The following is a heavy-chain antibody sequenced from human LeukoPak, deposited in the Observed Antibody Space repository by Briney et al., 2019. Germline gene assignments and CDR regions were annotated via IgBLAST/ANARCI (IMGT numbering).Heavy chain of an antibody. V-gene: IGHV3-7*05. CDR1: GFTFSIYW. Sequence: PGGSLRLSCAAPGFTFSIYWMTWVRQAPGKGLEWVANIKPDGSWKSYVDSVKGRFIISRDNAKKSLYMEMNSLRAEDTAVYYCASPLVESSGNVHFGLWGRGTLVTVSS. D-gene: IGHD4-23*01. CDR2: IKPDGSWK. CDR3: ASPLVESSGNVHFGL. J-gene: IGHJ2*01.